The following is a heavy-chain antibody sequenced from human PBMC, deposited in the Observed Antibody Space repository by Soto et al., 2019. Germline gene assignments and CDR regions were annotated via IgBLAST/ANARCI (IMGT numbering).Heavy chain of an antibody. D-gene: IGHD2-15*01. Sequence: PXESLRLSGAASGFTFSSYEMNWVRQAPGKGLEWVSYISSSGSTIYYADSVKGRFTISRDNAKNSLYLQMNSLRAEDTAVYYCARDYGGNAFDIWGQGTMVTVSS. J-gene: IGHJ3*02. CDR2: ISSSGSTI. V-gene: IGHV3-48*03. CDR1: GFTFSSYE. CDR3: ARDYGGNAFDI.